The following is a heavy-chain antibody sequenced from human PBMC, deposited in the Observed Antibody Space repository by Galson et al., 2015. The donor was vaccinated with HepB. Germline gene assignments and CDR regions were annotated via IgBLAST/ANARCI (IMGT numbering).Heavy chain of an antibody. CDR2: IKHDGSEK. CDR3: ARDGGDYRNSSLVSYGMDV. Sequence: SLRLSCAASGFTFSRYWMTWVRQAPGKGLEWVANIKHDGSEKYYVDSVKGRFTISRDNAKNSLYLQMNSLRAEDTAVYYCARDGGDYRNSSLVSYGMDVWGQGTTVTVSS. D-gene: IGHD6-6*01. J-gene: IGHJ6*02. CDR1: GFTFSRYW. V-gene: IGHV3-7*03.